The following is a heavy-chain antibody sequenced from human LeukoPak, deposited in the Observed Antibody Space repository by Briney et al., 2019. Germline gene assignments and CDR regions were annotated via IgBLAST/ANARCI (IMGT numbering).Heavy chain of an antibody. CDR2: IYRGGGT. CDR1: GFTVINNY. J-gene: IGHJ6*02. V-gene: IGHV3-66*01. Sequence: GGSLRLSCAASGFTVINNYMTWVRQAPGKGLEWVSLIYRGGGTFYAYSVKGRFTISRDNSKNTLYLQMHSLRAEDTAVYYCASRTRDYYYGVDVWGQGTTVTVSS. CDR3: ASRTRDYYYGVDV.